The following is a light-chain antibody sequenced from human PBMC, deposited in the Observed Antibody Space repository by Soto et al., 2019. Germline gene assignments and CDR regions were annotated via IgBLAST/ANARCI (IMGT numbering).Light chain of an antibody. CDR2: DDD. Sequence: SYVLTQAPSVSVAPGQTATITCEGNNIGSKIVHWYQQKPGQAPVLVVHDDDDRPSGIPERFSGSNSGHTATLTISRVEAGDEADYYCQVWVGSSDRTFGGGTKLTVL. CDR1: NIGSKI. V-gene: IGLV3-21*02. J-gene: IGLJ2*01. CDR3: QVWVGSSDRT.